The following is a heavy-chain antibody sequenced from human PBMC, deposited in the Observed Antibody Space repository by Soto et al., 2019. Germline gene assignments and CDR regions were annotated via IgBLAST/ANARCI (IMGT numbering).Heavy chain of an antibody. CDR3: ARAYSSLNWFDP. D-gene: IGHD6-13*01. J-gene: IGHJ5*02. V-gene: IGHV3-30-3*01. CDR2: ISYDGSNK. Sequence: GGSLRLSCAASGFTFSSYAMHWVRQAPGKGLEWVAVISYDGSNKYYADSVKGRFTISRDNSKNTLYLQMNSLRAEDTAVYYCARAYSSLNWFDPWGQGTLVTVSS. CDR1: GFTFSSYA.